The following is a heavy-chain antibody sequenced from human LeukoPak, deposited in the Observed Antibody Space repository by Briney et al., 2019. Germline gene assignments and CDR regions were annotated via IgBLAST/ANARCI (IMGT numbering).Heavy chain of an antibody. D-gene: IGHD3-22*01. Sequence: GGSLRLSCAASGFTFSSYEMNWVRQAPGKGLEWFSYISSSGSTIYYADSVKGRFTISRDNAKNSLYLQMSSLRAEDTAVYYCARDGLTMIVVGGDAFDIWGQGTMVTVSS. CDR3: ARDGLTMIVVGGDAFDI. CDR1: GFTFSSYE. J-gene: IGHJ3*02. V-gene: IGHV3-48*03. CDR2: ISSSGSTI.